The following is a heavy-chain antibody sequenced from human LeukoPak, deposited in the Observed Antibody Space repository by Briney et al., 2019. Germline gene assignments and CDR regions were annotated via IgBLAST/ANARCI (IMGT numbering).Heavy chain of an antibody. CDR1: GFTFSSYA. Sequence: PGGPLRLSCAASGFTFSSYAMHWVRQAPGKGLEWVAVISYDGSNKYYADSVKGRFTISRDNSKNALYLQMNSLRAEDTAVYYCARDSKGHAAFDPWGQGTLVTVSS. J-gene: IGHJ5*02. D-gene: IGHD2-2*01. CDR2: ISYDGSNK. CDR3: ARDSKGHAAFDP. V-gene: IGHV3-30-3*01.